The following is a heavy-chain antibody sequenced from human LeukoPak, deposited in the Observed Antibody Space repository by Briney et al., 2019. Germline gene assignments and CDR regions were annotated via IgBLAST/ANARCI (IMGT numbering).Heavy chain of an antibody. Sequence: AASVKVSCKASGGTFSSYAISWVRQAPGQGLEWMGGIIPIFGTANYAQKFQGRVTITADESTSTAYMELSSLRSEDTAVYYCARGPIVVVPAAIGSPPPYNWNSLEGYFDYWGQGTLVTVSS. CDR2: IIPIFGTA. V-gene: IGHV1-69*13. J-gene: IGHJ4*02. CDR3: ARGPIVVVPAAIGSPPPYNWNSLEGYFDY. D-gene: IGHD2-2*01. CDR1: GGTFSSYA.